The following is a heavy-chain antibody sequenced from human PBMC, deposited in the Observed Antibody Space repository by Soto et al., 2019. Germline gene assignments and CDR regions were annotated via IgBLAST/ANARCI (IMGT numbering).Heavy chain of an antibody. D-gene: IGHD1-1*01. V-gene: IGHV1-18*01. CDR3: ARGRYGDY. J-gene: IGHJ4*02. CDR1: GYAFTTYG. Sequence: QVHLVQSGAEVKKPGASVKVSCQGSGYAFTTYGITWVRQAPGQGLEWMGWISAHNGNTNNAQKLQGRVTVTRDTSTSTAYMELMSLRYDDTAVYYCARGRYGDYWGQGALVTVSS. CDR2: ISAHNGNT.